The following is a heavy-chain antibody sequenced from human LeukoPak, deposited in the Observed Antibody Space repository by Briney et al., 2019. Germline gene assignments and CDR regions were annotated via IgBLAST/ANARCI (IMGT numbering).Heavy chain of an antibody. CDR2: IDQDGSQK. Sequence: PGGSLRLSCTDSGFTFNKFWMSWVRQAPGKGLEWVANIDQDGSQKYYVDSVKGRFTISRDNAKSSLYLQMNSLRAEDTAMYYCARGRITVIQLDAFDIWGQGTMVTVSS. CDR3: ARGRITVIQLDAFDI. V-gene: IGHV3-7*01. J-gene: IGHJ3*02. D-gene: IGHD3-22*01. CDR1: GFTFNKFW.